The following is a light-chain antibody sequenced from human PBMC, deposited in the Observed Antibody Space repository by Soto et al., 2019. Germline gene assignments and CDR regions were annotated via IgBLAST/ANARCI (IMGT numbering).Light chain of an antibody. V-gene: IGKV3-11*01. CDR1: QSVGIN. Sequence: EVLMTQSPATLSVSPGERATLSCRASQSVGINLALYQQTPGQAHRLLMYNASESSTFIAVRFSGSCAGTGLDLTISILEPEAFAVSFCHHRSNRTPWTFGQGTKVDIK. CDR3: HHRSNRTPWT. CDR2: NAS. J-gene: IGKJ1*01.